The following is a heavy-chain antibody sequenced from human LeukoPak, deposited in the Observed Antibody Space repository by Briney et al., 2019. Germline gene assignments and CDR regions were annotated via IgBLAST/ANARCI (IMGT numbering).Heavy chain of an antibody. Sequence: SETLSLXCTISGGSISSGSYYWNWIRQPAGKGLEWIGRIYTSGITNYNPSLKSRVTISLDTSKNQFSLKLSSVTAADTAVYYCARGFQLGSYSSSFDYWGQGTLVTVSS. CDR1: GGSISSGSYY. CDR2: IYTSGIT. D-gene: IGHD6-13*01. J-gene: IGHJ4*02. V-gene: IGHV4-61*02. CDR3: ARGFQLGSYSSSFDY.